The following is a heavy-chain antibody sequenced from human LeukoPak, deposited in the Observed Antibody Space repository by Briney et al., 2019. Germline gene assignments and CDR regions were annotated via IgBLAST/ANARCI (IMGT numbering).Heavy chain of an antibody. D-gene: IGHD6-6*01. CDR2: IYSGGST. V-gene: IGHV3-66*01. CDR3: ARESIAALRFDY. Sequence: GGSLRLSCAASGFTFSSYTMNWVRQPPGKGLEWVSIIYSGGSTYYADSVKGRFTTSRDNSKNTLYLQMNSLRAEDTAVYYCARESIAALRFDYWGQGTLVTVSS. J-gene: IGHJ4*02. CDR1: GFTFSSYT.